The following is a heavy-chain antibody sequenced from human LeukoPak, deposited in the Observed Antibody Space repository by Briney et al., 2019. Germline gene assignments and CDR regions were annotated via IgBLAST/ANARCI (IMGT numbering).Heavy chain of an antibody. D-gene: IGHD3-22*01. CDR2: INPNSGGT. Sequence: ASVKVSCKASGYTFTGYYMHWVRQAPGQGLEWMGWINPNSGGTNYAQKFQGRVTMTRDTSISTAYMELSRLRSDDTAVYYCAREGYYDSSGYSQFDYWGQGTLVTVSS. J-gene: IGHJ4*02. V-gene: IGHV1-2*02. CDR1: GYTFTGYY. CDR3: AREGYYDSSGYSQFDY.